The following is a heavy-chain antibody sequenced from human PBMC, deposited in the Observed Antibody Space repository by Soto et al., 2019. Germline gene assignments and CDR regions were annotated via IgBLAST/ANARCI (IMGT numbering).Heavy chain of an antibody. CDR3: ARVVSGPIAVVVAAPDY. CDR2: VSAFNGKT. J-gene: IGHJ4*02. V-gene: IGHV1-18*01. Sequence: ASVKVSCKASGYTFTSYGISWVRQAPGQRPGWEGWVSAFNGKTNYAQKRQGRGTTPTDTSTSTAYMGRRGLRFDDRAVYYCARVVSGPIAVVVAAPDYWGQGTRVPVSP. CDR1: GYTFTSYG. D-gene: IGHD2-15*01.